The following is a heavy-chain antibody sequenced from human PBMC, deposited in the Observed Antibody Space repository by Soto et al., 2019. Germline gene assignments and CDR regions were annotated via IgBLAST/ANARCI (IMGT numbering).Heavy chain of an antibody. CDR1: GGTFSNYA. CDR3: AKDGGKDGYFGNWFDP. D-gene: IGHD5-12*01. J-gene: IGHJ5*02. V-gene: IGHV1-69*15. CDR2: IIPIFGSA. Sequence: QVQLVQSGAEVKKPGSSVKVSCKASGGTFSNYAITWVRQAPGQGLEWLGRIIPIFGSANYAQKFQGRVTITAXXXTXTAYMELSSLRSDDTAVYYCAKDGGKDGYFGNWFDPWGQGTLVTVSS.